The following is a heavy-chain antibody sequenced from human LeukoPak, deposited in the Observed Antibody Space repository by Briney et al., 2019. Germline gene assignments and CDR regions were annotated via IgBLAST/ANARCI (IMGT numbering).Heavy chain of an antibody. CDR1: GGTFSSYA. J-gene: IGHJ5*02. Sequence: SVKVSCKASGGTFSSYAISWVRQAPGQGLEWVGGIIPIFGTANYAQKFQGRVTITADKSTSTAYMELSSLRSEDTAVYYCAREWLDYGSGSYFECSWGQGTLVTVSS. V-gene: IGHV1-69*06. CDR2: IIPIFGTA. D-gene: IGHD3-10*01. CDR3: AREWLDYGSGSYFECS.